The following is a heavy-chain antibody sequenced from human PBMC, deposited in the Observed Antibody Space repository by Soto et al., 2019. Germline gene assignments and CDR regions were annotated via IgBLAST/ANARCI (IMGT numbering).Heavy chain of an antibody. CDR3: ARDLGVVIIGY. CDR2: ISSSSSYI. Sequence: GGSLRLSCAASGFTFSSYSMNWVRQAPGKGLEWVSSISSSSSYIYYADSVKGRFTISRDNAKNSLYLQMNSLRAEDTAVYYCARDLGVVIIGYWGQGTLVTVSS. V-gene: IGHV3-21*01. D-gene: IGHD3-3*01. J-gene: IGHJ4*02. CDR1: GFTFSSYS.